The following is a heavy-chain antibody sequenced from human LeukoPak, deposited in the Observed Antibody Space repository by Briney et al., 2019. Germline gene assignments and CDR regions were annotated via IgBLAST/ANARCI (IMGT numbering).Heavy chain of an antibody. CDR1: GGSTSSGAYY. CDR2: IYYSGST. CDR3: ARDSRGTGYYYYYGMDV. Sequence: PSETLSLTCTVSGGSTSSGAYYWSWIRQHPGKGLEWIGYIYYSGSTYYNPSLQSRVTISVDTSKNQFSLKLTSVTAADTAVYYCARDSRGTGYYYYYGMDVWGQGTTVTVSS. V-gene: IGHV4-31*03. D-gene: IGHD3/OR15-3a*01. J-gene: IGHJ6*02.